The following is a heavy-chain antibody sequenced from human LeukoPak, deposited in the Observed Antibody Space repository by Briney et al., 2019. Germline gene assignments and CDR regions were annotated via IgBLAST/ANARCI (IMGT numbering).Heavy chain of an antibody. Sequence: GSLRLSCAASGFNFSSYLMSWVRQASGKGLEWVANIKQDGSEKYYVDSVKGRFTISRDNAKNSLYLQMNSLRAEDTAVYFCARGAVAGIYYYYGMDVWGQGTTVTVSS. CDR2: IKQDGSEK. CDR1: GFNFSSYL. D-gene: IGHD6-19*01. J-gene: IGHJ6*02. V-gene: IGHV3-7*01. CDR3: ARGAVAGIYYYYGMDV.